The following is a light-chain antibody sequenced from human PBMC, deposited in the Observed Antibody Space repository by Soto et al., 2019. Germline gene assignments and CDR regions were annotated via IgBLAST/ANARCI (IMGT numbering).Light chain of an antibody. CDR3: QQGT. CDR2: DAS. V-gene: IGKV3-11*01. CDR1: QSIGNS. Sequence: EIVLTQSPATMSLSPGDRATLSYRASQSIGNSLAWYQQKRGQPPRLLIYDASSRATGIPARFSGSGSGTDFTLTISSLEPEDFAVYFCQQGTFGQGTKVEI. J-gene: IGKJ1*01.